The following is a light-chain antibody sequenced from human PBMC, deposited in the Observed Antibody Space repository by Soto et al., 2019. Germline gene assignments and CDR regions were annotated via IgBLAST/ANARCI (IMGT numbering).Light chain of an antibody. Sequence: QSVLTQPASVSGSPGQSITISCTGTSRDVGGYNYVSWYQQHPGKAPKLMIYEVTTRPSGVSNRFSGSKSGNTASLTISGLQAEDEATYYCSSYTTSTTVVFGGGTKLTVL. CDR1: SRDVGGYNY. CDR2: EVT. J-gene: IGLJ2*01. CDR3: SSYTTSTTVV. V-gene: IGLV2-14*01.